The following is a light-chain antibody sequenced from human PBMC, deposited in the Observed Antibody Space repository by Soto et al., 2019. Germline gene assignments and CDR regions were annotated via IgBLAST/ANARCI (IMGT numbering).Light chain of an antibody. Sequence: QSVLTQPPSVSGAPWQRVTISCTGSSSNIESGYDVQWYQQLPGTAPRLLIYGNNNRPSWVPDRFSGFKSGTSASLAITGLQADDEANYYCQSYDSSLSGVVFGGGTKVTVL. CDR1: SSNIESGYD. CDR2: GNN. V-gene: IGLV1-40*01. J-gene: IGLJ2*01. CDR3: QSYDSSLSGVV.